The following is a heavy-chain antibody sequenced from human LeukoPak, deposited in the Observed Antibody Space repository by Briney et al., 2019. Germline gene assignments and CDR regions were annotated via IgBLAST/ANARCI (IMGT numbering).Heavy chain of an antibody. CDR1: GGSISSYY. V-gene: IGHV4-4*07. D-gene: IGHD6-19*01. CDR3: AREPRAVAGSFDY. Sequence: SETLSLTCTVSGGSISSYYWIWIRQPAGKGLEWIGRIDTSGSTNYNPSLKSRVTMSVDTSKNQFSLKLSSVTAADTAVYYCAREPRAVAGSFDYWGQGTLVTVSS. J-gene: IGHJ4*02. CDR2: IDTSGST.